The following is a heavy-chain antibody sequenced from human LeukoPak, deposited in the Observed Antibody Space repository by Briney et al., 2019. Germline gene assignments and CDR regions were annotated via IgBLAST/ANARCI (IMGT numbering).Heavy chain of an antibody. CDR2: INHSGST. Sequence: SETLSLTCAVYGGSFSGYYWSWIRQPPGKGLEWIGEINHSGSTNYNPSLKSRVTISVDTSKNQFSLKLSSVTAADTAVYYCARSQRSTLDYWGQGTLVTVSS. J-gene: IGHJ4*02. CDR1: GGSFSGYY. D-gene: IGHD4-17*01. V-gene: IGHV4-34*01. CDR3: ARSQRSTLDY.